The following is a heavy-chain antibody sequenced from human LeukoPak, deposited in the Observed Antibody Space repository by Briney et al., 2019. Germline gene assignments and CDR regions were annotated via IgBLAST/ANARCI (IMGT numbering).Heavy chain of an antibody. V-gene: IGHV1-69*04. CDR2: IIPILGIA. Sequence: ASVKVSCKASGGTFSSYAISWVRQAPRQGLEWMGRIIPILGIANYAQKFQGRVTITADKSTSTAYMELSSLRSEDTAVYYCARDPLAAAGFDYWGQGTLVTVSS. CDR3: ARDPLAAAGFDY. J-gene: IGHJ4*02. D-gene: IGHD6-13*01. CDR1: GGTFSSYA.